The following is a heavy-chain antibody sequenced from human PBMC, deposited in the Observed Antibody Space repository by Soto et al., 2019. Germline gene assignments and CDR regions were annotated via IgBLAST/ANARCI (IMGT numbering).Heavy chain of an antibody. CDR1: GFTFSSYA. CDR2: ISYDGSNK. D-gene: IGHD3-3*01. V-gene: IGHV3-30-3*01. J-gene: IGHJ5*02. Sequence: QVQLVESGGGVVQPGRSLRLSCAASGFTFSSYAMHWVRQAPGKGLEWVAVISYDGSNKYYADSVKGRFTISRDNSKNTLYLQMNSLRAEDTAVYYCTIFGVDPGRGVVSDWFDPWGQGTLVTVSS. CDR3: TIFGVDPGRGVVSDWFDP.